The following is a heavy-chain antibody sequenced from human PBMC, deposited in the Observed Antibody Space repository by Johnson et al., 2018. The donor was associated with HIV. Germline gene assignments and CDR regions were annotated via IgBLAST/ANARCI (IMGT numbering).Heavy chain of an antibody. CDR1: GFTFSSYG. D-gene: IGHD2-21*01. CDR3: ARGGGCGGDCYSGYDAFDI. V-gene: IGHV3-NL1*01. CDR2: ITGSGDKT. Sequence: QVQLVESGGGVVQPGRSLRLSCAASGFTFSSYGMHWVRQAPGKGLEWVSTITGSGDKTWYADSVKGRFTISRDNSNNTVFLQMNSLRAEDTAVYYCARGGGCGGDCYSGYDAFDIWGQGTMVTVSS. J-gene: IGHJ3*02.